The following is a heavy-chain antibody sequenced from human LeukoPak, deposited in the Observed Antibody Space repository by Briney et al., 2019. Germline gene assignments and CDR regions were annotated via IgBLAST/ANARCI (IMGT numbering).Heavy chain of an antibody. Sequence: PGGSLRLSCAASGFTFSSYAMSWVRQAPGKGLEWVSGINWNGGSTGYADSVKGRFTISRDNAKNSLYLQMNSLRAEDTALYHCARVLGAGTEWELGWFDPWGQGTLVTVSS. CDR3: ARVLGAGTEWELGWFDP. J-gene: IGHJ5*02. D-gene: IGHD1-26*01. V-gene: IGHV3-20*01. CDR1: GFTFSSYA. CDR2: INWNGGST.